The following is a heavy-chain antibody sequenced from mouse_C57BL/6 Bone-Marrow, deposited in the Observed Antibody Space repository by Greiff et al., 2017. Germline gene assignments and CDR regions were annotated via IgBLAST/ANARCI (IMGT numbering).Heavy chain of an antibody. D-gene: IGHD1-1*01. J-gene: IGHJ4*01. Sequence: DVKLQESGPVLVKPGASVKMSCKASGYTFTDYYMNWVKQSHGKSLEWIGVINPYNGGTSYNQKFKGKATLTVDKSSSTAYMELNSLTSEDSAVYYCPITTVVPYAMDYWGQGTSVTVSS. CDR1: GYTFTDYY. CDR3: PITTVVPYAMDY. CDR2: INPYNGGT. V-gene: IGHV1-19*01.